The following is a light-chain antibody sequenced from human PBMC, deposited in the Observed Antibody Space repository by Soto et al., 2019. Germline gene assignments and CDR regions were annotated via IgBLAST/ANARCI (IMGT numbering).Light chain of an antibody. CDR1: QSVSNN. J-gene: IGKJ1*01. V-gene: IGKV3-15*01. CDR3: QQYNSWPPWT. Sequence: EIVMTQSPATLSVSPGERATLSCRASQSVSNNLAWYQQKAGQAPRLLIYGASTRATGIPARFSGSGSGTEFTLTISSLQSEDFAAYYCQQYNSWPPWTFGQGTKVEIK. CDR2: GAS.